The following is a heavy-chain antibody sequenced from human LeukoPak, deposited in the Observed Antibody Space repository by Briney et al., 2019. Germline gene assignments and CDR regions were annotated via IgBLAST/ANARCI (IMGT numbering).Heavy chain of an antibody. CDR3: ARSLYCSSTTCSYGMDV. V-gene: IGHV3-48*03. Sequence: PGGSLRLSCAASQFIFSSFEMNWVRQAPGKGLEWVSYISSSGITIYYADSVEGRFTISRDNAKNSLFLQMNSLRAEDTAVYYCARSLYCSSTTCSYGMDVWSQGTTVTVSS. CDR2: ISSSGITI. CDR1: QFIFSSFE. D-gene: IGHD2-2*01. J-gene: IGHJ6*02.